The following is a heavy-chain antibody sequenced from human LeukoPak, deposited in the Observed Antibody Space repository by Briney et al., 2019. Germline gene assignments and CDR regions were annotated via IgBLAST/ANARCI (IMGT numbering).Heavy chain of an antibody. Sequence: SQTLSLTCTVSGGSISSGDYYWSWIRQPPGKGLEWIGYIYYSGSTYYNPSLKSRVTISVDTSKNQFSLKLSSVTAADTAVYYCARARYDILTGYPVFDYWGQGTLVTVSS. D-gene: IGHD3-9*01. CDR3: ARARYDILTGYPVFDY. CDR2: IYYSGST. J-gene: IGHJ4*02. CDR1: GGSISSGDYY. V-gene: IGHV4-30-4*01.